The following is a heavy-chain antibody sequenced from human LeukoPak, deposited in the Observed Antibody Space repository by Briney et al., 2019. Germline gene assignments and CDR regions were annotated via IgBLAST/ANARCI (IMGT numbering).Heavy chain of an antibody. Sequence: GGSLRLSCAASGFTFSDYYMSWIRQAPGKWLEWVSYISSSGSTIYYADSVKGRFTISRDNAKNSLYLQMNSLRAEDTAVYYCARERRQVVTSRDAFDIWGQGTMVTVSS. D-gene: IGHD4-23*01. CDR1: GFTFSDYY. J-gene: IGHJ3*02. CDR3: ARERRQVVTSRDAFDI. V-gene: IGHV3-11*01. CDR2: ISSSGSTI.